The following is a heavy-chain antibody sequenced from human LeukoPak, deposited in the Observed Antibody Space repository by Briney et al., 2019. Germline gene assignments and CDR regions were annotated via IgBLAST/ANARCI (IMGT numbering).Heavy chain of an antibody. CDR1: GGSFSGYY. J-gene: IGHJ4*02. Sequence: SETLSLTCAVYGGSFSGYYWSWIRQPPGKGLEWIGYIYYSGSTNYNPSLNSRVTISVDTSKNQFSLKLSSVTAADTAVYYCARHLRSSGVLDYWGQGTLVTVSS. CDR3: ARHLRSSGVLDY. V-gene: IGHV4-59*08. D-gene: IGHD6-19*01. CDR2: IYYSGST.